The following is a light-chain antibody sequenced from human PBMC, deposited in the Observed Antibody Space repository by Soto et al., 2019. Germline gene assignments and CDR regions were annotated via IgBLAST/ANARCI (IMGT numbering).Light chain of an antibody. Sequence: DIQMTQSPSTLSASVGDRITITCRASQSIRSWLAWYQQKPGKAPXVLIFDASTLESGVPSRFSGSGSGTEFTLTISSLQPDDFATYYCQQYSSFWTFGQGTKVDIK. CDR2: DAS. CDR3: QQYSSFWT. J-gene: IGKJ1*01. V-gene: IGKV1-5*01. CDR1: QSIRSW.